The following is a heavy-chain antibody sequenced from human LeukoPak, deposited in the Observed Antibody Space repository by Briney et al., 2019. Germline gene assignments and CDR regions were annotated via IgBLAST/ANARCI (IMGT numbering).Heavy chain of an antibody. CDR3: AKDQDYYDSIPAAPFDY. V-gene: IGHV3-30*18. Sequence: GSLRLSCAASGFTFSSYGMHWVRQAPGKGLEWVAVISYDGSNKYYADSVKGRFTISRDNSKNTLYLQMNSLRAEDTAVYYCAKDQDYYDSIPAAPFDYWGQGTLVTVSS. J-gene: IGHJ4*02. CDR2: ISYDGSNK. CDR1: GFTFSSYG. D-gene: IGHD3-22*01.